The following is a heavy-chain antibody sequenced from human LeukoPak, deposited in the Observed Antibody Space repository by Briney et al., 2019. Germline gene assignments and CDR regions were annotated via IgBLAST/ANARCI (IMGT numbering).Heavy chain of an antibody. V-gene: IGHV1-46*01. D-gene: IGHD2/OR15-2a*01. Sequence: ASVKVSCKRSGCTFSSYRITWLRQAPGQGLDWVGVINRSDGSTTYEQKFKGRVTMTRDTSSSTVYMKMSSLRTEDAAVYYCPRHKGAGEYPFDYWGQGTLVTVSS. CDR2: INRSDGST. J-gene: IGHJ4*02. CDR1: GCTFSSYR. CDR3: PRHKGAGEYPFDY.